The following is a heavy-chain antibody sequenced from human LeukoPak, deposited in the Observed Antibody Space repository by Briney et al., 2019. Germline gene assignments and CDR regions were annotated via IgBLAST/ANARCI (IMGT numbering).Heavy chain of an antibody. CDR1: GGYISSSSYY. J-gene: IGHJ5*02. V-gene: IGHV4-39*02. CDR3: ARDLGYDGFDWAP. D-gene: IGHD5-12*01. Sequence: SETLSLTCTVSGGYISSSSYYWGWIRQPPGKGLERIGSIYSGSTYYNPSLKSRVTISVDTSKNQISLNLTSVTAADAAVYYCARDLGYDGFDWAPWGQGTLVTVSS. CDR2: IYSGST.